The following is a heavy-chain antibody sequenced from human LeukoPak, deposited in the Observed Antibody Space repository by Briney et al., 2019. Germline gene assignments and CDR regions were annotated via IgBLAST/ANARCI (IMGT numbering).Heavy chain of an antibody. V-gene: IGHV1-69*05. CDR2: IIPIFGTA. J-gene: IGHJ4*02. CDR1: GGTFSSYA. Sequence: VASVKVSCKASGGTFSSYAISWVRQAPGQGLEWMGGIIPIFGTANYAQKFQGRVTITTDESMSTAYMELSSLRSEDTAVYYCASYSSSWEPFFDYWGQGTLVTVSS. D-gene: IGHD6-13*01. CDR3: ASYSSSWEPFFDY.